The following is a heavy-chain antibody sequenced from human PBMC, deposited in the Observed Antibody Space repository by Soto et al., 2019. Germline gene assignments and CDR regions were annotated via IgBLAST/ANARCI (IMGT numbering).Heavy chain of an antibody. D-gene: IGHD6-19*01. CDR2: ISGGGGST. V-gene: IGHV3-23*01. CDR3: AKDSRAVAVASRNRLCFDY. Sequence: GGSLRLSCAASGFTFSSYAMSWVRQAPGKGLEWVSAISGGGGSTYYADSVKGRFTISRDNSKNTLYLQMNSLRAEDTAVYYCAKDSRAVAVASRNRLCFDYWGQGTLVTVSS. CDR1: GFTFSSYA. J-gene: IGHJ4*02.